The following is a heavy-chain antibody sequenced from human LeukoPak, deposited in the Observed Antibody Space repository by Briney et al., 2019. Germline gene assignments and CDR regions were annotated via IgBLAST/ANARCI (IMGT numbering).Heavy chain of an antibody. V-gene: IGHV4-39*07. CDR2: MYYSGST. D-gene: IGHD2-15*01. CDR3: ARDGNRYCSGGGCYYDY. J-gene: IGHJ4*02. CDR1: GGSISSSSYY. Sequence: SETLSLTCTVSGGSISSSSYYWTWIRQPPGKGLEWIGSMYYSGSTYYNPSLKSRVTISVDTSKNQFSLNLSSVTAADTAVYYCARDGNRYCSGGGCYYDYWGQGTLVTVSS.